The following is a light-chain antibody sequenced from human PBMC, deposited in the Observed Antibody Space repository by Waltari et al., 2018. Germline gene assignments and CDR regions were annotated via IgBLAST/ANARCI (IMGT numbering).Light chain of an antibody. CDR3: MQGTHWPYT. V-gene: IGKV2-30*01. Sequence: DAVLTQSPLSLPVTLGQPASISCRSSQSLVFRDGNTYLNWFQQRPGQSPRRLLYKVSDRDSGVPDRFSGSGSGTDFTLKISRVEAEDVGVYYCMQGTHWPYTFGQGTKVEIK. CDR1: QSLVFRDGNTY. CDR2: KVS. J-gene: IGKJ2*01.